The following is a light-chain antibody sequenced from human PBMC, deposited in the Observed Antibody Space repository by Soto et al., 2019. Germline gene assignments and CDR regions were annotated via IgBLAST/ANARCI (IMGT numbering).Light chain of an antibody. Sequence: EIVLTQSPATLSSSPGERATLSCRASQSVSSYLAWYQQKPGQAPRLLIYDASNRATGIPARFSGSGSGTDFTLTISSLEPEDFAVYHCQQRINWPLTFGGGTKVEMK. CDR2: DAS. CDR3: QQRINWPLT. J-gene: IGKJ4*01. CDR1: QSVSSY. V-gene: IGKV3-11*01.